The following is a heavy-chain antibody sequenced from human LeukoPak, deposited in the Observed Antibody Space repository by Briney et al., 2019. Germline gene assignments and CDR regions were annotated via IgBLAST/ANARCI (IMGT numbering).Heavy chain of an antibody. CDR3: GGLATVVSPFDP. V-gene: IGHV5-51*01. Sequence: GESLKISCKGSGYRFSDYWIGWVRQMPGKGLEWMGIIYPGDSDTRYSPSFQGQVTISADKSISTAYLQWSSLKASDTAMYYCGGLATVVSPFDPWGQGTLVTVSS. J-gene: IGHJ5*02. CDR2: IYPGDSDT. CDR1: GYRFSDYW. D-gene: IGHD4-23*01.